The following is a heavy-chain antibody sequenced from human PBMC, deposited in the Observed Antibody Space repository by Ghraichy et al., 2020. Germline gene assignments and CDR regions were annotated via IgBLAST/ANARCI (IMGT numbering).Heavy chain of an antibody. J-gene: IGHJ4*02. D-gene: IGHD3-10*01. CDR1: GGSFSGYY. CDR2: INHSGST. V-gene: IGHV4-34*01. Sequence: SETLSLTCAVYGGSFSGYYWSWIRQPPGKGLEWIGEINHSGSTNYNPSLKSRVTISVDTFKNQFSLKLSSVTAADTAVYYCARLTLNPHNYGSGENSDYWGQGTLVTVSS. CDR3: ARLTLNPHNYGSGENSDY.